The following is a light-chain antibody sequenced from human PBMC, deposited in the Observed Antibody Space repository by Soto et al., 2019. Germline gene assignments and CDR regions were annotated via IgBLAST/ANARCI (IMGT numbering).Light chain of an antibody. Sequence: IQLTQSPSSLSASVGDRVTITCRASQDINSHLAWYQQKPGKAPKVLIYVASTLQSGVPSRFSGSGSGTDFTLTISSXQPDDFASYYCQQVHSWPLTFGGGTKVDIK. CDR1: QDINSH. J-gene: IGKJ4*01. CDR2: VAS. V-gene: IGKV1-9*01. CDR3: QQVHSWPLT.